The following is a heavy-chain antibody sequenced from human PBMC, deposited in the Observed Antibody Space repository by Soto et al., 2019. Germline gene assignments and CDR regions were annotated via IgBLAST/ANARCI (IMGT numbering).Heavy chain of an antibody. CDR3: ARDGGLSAYGGNSDAFGDY. V-gene: IGHV1-46*01. CDR2: INPSGGST. Sequence: QVQLVQSGAEVKKPGASVKVSCKASGYTFTSYYMHWVRQAPGQGLEWMGIINPSGGSTSYAQKFQGRVTMTRDTSTSTVYMELSSLRSEDTAVYYCARDGGLSAYGGNSDAFGDYWGQGTLVTVSS. J-gene: IGHJ4*02. D-gene: IGHD4-17*01. CDR1: GYTFTSYY.